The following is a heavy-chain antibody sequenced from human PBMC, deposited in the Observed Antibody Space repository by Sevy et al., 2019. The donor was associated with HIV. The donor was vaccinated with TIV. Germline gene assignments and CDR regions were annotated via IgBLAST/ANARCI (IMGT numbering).Heavy chain of an antibody. Sequence: ASVKVSCKASGYTFTSYGISWVRQAPGQGLEWMGWISAYNGNTNYAQKLQGRVTMTTGTSTSTAYMELRSLRSDDTAVYYCARERHTTVTNGGGNWFDPWGQGTLVTVSS. CDR3: ARERHTTVTNGGGNWFDP. J-gene: IGHJ5*02. CDR2: ISAYNGNT. CDR1: GYTFTSYG. D-gene: IGHD4-17*01. V-gene: IGHV1-18*01.